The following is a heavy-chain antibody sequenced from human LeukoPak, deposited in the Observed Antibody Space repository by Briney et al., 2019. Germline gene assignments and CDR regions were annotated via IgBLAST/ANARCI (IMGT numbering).Heavy chain of an antibody. D-gene: IGHD6-13*01. Sequence: ASVNVSCKASGYTFTSYGISWVRQAPGQGLEWMGWISAYNGNTNYAQKLQGRVTMTTDTSTSTAYMELRSLRSDDTAVYYCARVFGIAAYYWFDPWGQGTLVTVSS. CDR2: ISAYNGNT. J-gene: IGHJ5*02. CDR3: ARVFGIAAYYWFDP. CDR1: GYTFTSYG. V-gene: IGHV1-18*01.